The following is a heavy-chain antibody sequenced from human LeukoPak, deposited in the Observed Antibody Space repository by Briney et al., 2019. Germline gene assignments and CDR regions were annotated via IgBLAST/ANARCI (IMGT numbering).Heavy chain of an antibody. CDR2: ISSSQRAI. CDR3: AGRASDSYPLY. Sequence: NPGGSLRLSCAASGFTFSDFYMSWIRQAPGKGLEWVSLISSSQRAINYGDAVKSRFTTSRDNAKNSLFLQMNSLRAEDTAIYYCAGRASDSYPLYWGQGTLVTVSS. V-gene: IGHV3-11*01. D-gene: IGHD2-2*01. CDR1: GFTFSDFY. J-gene: IGHJ4*02.